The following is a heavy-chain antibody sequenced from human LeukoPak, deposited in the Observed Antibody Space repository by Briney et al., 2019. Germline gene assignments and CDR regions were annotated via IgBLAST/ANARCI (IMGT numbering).Heavy chain of an antibody. D-gene: IGHD2-15*01. V-gene: IGHV7-4-1*02. J-gene: IGHJ3*02. CDR2: INTNTGNP. CDR3: ARGGYCSGGSCYRFDAFDI. CDR1: GYTFTSYA. Sequence: GASVKVSCKASGYTFTSYAINWVRQAPGQGLEWMGWINTNTGNPTYAQGFTGRFVFSLDTSVSTAYLQISSLKAEDTAVYYCARGGYCSGGSCYRFDAFDIWGQGTMVTVSS.